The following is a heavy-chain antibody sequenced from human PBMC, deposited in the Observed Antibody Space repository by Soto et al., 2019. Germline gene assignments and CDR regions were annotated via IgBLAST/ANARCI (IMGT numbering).Heavy chain of an antibody. V-gene: IGHV4-39*01. CDR2: IYYSGST. D-gene: IGHD6-13*01. Sequence: SETLSLTCTVSGGSISSSSYYWGWIRQPPGKGLAWIGSIYYSGSTYYNPSLKSRVTISVDTSKNQFSLKLSSVTAADTAVYYCARHKGSSWFYYYGMDVCGQGTTVTV. CDR3: ARHKGSSWFYYYGMDV. J-gene: IGHJ6*02. CDR1: GGSISSSSYY.